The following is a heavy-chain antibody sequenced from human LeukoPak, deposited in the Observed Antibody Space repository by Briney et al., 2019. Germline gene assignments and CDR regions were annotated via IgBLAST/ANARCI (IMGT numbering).Heavy chain of an antibody. V-gene: IGHV5-51*01. D-gene: IGHD6-13*01. CDR3: ARHESIAAAGHP. CDR2: IYPCDSNT. J-gene: IGHJ5*02. Sequence: GEPLKISCKGSGYSFTIYWIGCVRQMPGKGLECMGIIYPCDSNTTYSPFFQGQVTISADKYISTAYLRWSRLKASDTAMYYCARHESIAAAGHPWGQGTLVTVYS. CDR1: GYSFTIYW.